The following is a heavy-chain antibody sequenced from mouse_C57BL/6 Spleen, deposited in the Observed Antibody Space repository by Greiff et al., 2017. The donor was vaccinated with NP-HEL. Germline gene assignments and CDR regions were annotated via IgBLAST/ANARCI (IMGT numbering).Heavy chain of an antibody. CDR1: GYSITSGYY. J-gene: IGHJ4*01. CDR3: ARDDYYGSSYDYAMDY. D-gene: IGHD1-1*01. Sequence: DVKLQESGPGLVKPSQSLSLTCSVTGYSITSGYYWNWIRQFPGNKLEWMGYISYDGSNNYNPSLKNRISITRDTSKNQFFLKLNSVTTEDTATYYCARDDYYGSSYDYAMDYWGQGTSVTVSS. V-gene: IGHV3-6*01. CDR2: ISYDGSN.